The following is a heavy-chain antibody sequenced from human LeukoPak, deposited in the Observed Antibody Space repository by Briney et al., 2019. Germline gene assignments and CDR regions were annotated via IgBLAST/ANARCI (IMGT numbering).Heavy chain of an antibody. V-gene: IGHV4-59*01. Sequence: SETLSLTCAVSGDSISSDCWSWVRQPPGKGLEWIGYIYYTGSTNYNPALKSRVTISVDTSKNQFSLKLNSVTAADTAVYYCAKDPYSYGYTPKDPWGQGTLVTVSS. CDR3: AKDPYSYGYTPKDP. CDR1: GDSISSDC. D-gene: IGHD5-18*01. J-gene: IGHJ5*02. CDR2: IYYTGST.